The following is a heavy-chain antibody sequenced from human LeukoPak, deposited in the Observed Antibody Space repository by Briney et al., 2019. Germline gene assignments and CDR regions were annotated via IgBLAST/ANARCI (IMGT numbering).Heavy chain of an antibody. CDR3: TATRYCSGGSCYPPVYYYGMDV. CDR2: IKSKTDGGTT. D-gene: IGHD2-15*01. V-gene: IGHV3-15*07. Sequence: PGGSLRLSCAASGFTFSNAWMNWVRQAPGKGLEWVGRIKSKTDGGTTDYAAPVKGRFTISRDDSKNTLYLQMNSLKTEDTAVYYCTATRYCSGGSCYPPVYYYGMDVWGQGTTVTVYS. J-gene: IGHJ6*02. CDR1: GFTFSNAW.